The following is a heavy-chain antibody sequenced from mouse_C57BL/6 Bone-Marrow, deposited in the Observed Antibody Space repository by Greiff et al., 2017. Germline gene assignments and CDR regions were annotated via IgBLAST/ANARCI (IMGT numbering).Heavy chain of an antibody. V-gene: IGHV5-12*01. CDR3: ARSYYSNYLDY. D-gene: IGHD2-5*01. Sequence: EVKLMESGGGLVQPGGSLKLSCAASGFTFSDYYMYWVRQTPEKRLEWVAYISNGGGSTYYPDTVKGRFTISRDNAKNTLYLQMSRLTSEDTAMYYCARSYYSNYLDYWGQGTTLTVSS. CDR1: GFTFSDYY. CDR2: ISNGGGST. J-gene: IGHJ2*01.